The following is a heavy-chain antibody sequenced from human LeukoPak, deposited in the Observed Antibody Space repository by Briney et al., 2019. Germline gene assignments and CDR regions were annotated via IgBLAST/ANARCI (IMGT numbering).Heavy chain of an antibody. D-gene: IGHD2-2*01. CDR1: GGSISSGLYS. CDR2: IYHTGST. J-gene: IGHJ5*02. V-gene: IGHV4-30-2*01. CDR3: ARLQYCSGTSCYWFDP. Sequence: SETLSLTCDVSGGSISSGLYSWSWIRQPLGTGLEWIGYIYHTGSTYYNPSLKSRVTISVDTSENQFSLRLSSVTAADTAVYYCARLQYCSGTSCYWFDPWGQGTLVTVSS.